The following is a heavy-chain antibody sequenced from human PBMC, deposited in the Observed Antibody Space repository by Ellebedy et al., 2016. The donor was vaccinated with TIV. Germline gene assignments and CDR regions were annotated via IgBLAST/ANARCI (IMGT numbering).Heavy chain of an antibody. J-gene: IGHJ4*02. CDR3: ARSNVAIPGDD. CDR1: GFTFSNYW. Sequence: GESLKTSCAASGFTFSNYWVSWVRQAPGKGPEWVANIKEGETYYLDSVRGRFTISRDNAKNSLFLQMNSLRAEDTAIYYCARSNVAIPGDDWGQGALVTVSS. D-gene: IGHD4-11*01. V-gene: IGHV3-7*01. CDR2: IKEGET.